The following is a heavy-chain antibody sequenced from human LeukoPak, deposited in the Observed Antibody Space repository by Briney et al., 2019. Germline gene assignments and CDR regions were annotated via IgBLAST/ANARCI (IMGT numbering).Heavy chain of an antibody. CDR2: INPNRGGT. CDR3: ARDATPGDPHFDS. D-gene: IGHD2-21*01. CDR1: GSTFTDNY. V-gene: IGHV1-2*02. J-gene: IGHJ4*02. Sequence: GASVKVSCKASGSTFTDNYIHWVRQAPGQGLEWMGWINPNRGGTNYAQKFQDRVTMTRDTSIITAYLELNRLRSDDTAVYYCARDATPGDPHFDSWGQGTLVTVSS.